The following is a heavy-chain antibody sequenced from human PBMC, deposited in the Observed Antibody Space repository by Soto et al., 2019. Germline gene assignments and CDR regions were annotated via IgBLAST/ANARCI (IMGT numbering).Heavy chain of an antibody. Sequence: GGSLRLSCAASGFTFSSYAMSWVRQAPGKGLEWVSAISGSGGSTYYADSVKGRFTNSRDNSKNTLFLQMNSLRAEDTAVYYCAKGNSGYDYFDYWGQGTLVTVSS. D-gene: IGHD5-12*01. CDR3: AKGNSGYDYFDY. CDR1: GFTFSSYA. V-gene: IGHV3-23*01. CDR2: ISGSGGST. J-gene: IGHJ4*02.